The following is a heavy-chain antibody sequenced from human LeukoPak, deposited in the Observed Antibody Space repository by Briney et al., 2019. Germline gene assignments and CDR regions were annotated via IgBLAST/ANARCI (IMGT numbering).Heavy chain of an antibody. D-gene: IGHD1-14*01. CDR3: ASITSG. J-gene: IGHJ1*01. CDR2: IYRTGST. Sequence: SGTLSLTCAVSGGSFSSSDWWTWVRQPPGKRLEWIGEIYRTGSTNYNASLQSRVTISQDKSKKQFSLKLTSVTAADTAVYYCASITSGWGQGTLVIVSS. CDR1: GGSFSSSDW. V-gene: IGHV4-4*02.